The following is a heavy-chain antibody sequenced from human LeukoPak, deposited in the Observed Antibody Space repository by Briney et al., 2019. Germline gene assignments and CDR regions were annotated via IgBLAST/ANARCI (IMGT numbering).Heavy chain of an antibody. D-gene: IGHD3-16*02. CDR1: GLTFSSSA. J-gene: IGHJ4*02. V-gene: IGHV1-58*01. Sequence: ASVKVSCKASGLTFSSSAVQWVRQARGQRLEWIGWIVVGTGNTNYAQKFQERVTITRDMSTSTAYMELSSLRSEGTAVYYCASHVWGSYRPPYFDYWGQGTLVTVSS. CDR2: IVVGTGNT. CDR3: ASHVWGSYRPPYFDY.